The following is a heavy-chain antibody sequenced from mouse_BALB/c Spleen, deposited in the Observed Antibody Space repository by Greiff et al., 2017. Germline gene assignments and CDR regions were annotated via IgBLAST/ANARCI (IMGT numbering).Heavy chain of an antibody. CDR3: ARGRYYGAFDD. J-gene: IGHJ1*01. Sequence: QVQLQQPGAELVKPGASVKLSCKASGYTFTSYWMHWVKQRPGQGLEWIGEINPSNGRTNYNEKFKSKATLTVDKSSSTAYMQLSSLTSEDSAVYYCARGRYYGAFDDWGEGTTVTVSS. CDR2: INPSNGRT. CDR1: GYTFTSYW. D-gene: IGHD1-2*01. V-gene: IGHV1S81*02.